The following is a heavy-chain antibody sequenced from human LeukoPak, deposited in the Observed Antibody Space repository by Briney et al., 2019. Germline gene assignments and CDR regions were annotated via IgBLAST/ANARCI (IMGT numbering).Heavy chain of an antibody. J-gene: IGHJ4*02. Sequence: TGASLRLSCAASGFTFSNYAMSWVRQAPGKGLEWVSYISSSGSTIYYADSVKGRFTISRDNAKNSLYLQMNSLRAEDTAVYYCARVGGYEVFDYWGQGTLVTVSS. CDR2: ISSSGSTI. CDR1: GFTFSNYA. CDR3: ARVGGYEVFDY. V-gene: IGHV3-48*03. D-gene: IGHD5-12*01.